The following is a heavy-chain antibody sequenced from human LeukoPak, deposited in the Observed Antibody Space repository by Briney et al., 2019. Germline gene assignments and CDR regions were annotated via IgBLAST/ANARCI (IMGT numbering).Heavy chain of an antibody. CDR3: AREYRDSSSWYYFDY. CDR2: IYHDGTS. Sequence: PSETLSLTCTVSRGSISSPTWWTWVRQSPEKGLEWIGEIYHDGTSSHNPSLMSRLRISIDKSMNQFSLKVTSVTAADTAVYYCAREYRDSSSWYYFDYWGQGTLVTVSS. V-gene: IGHV4-4*02. D-gene: IGHD6-13*01. CDR1: RGSISSPTW. J-gene: IGHJ4*02.